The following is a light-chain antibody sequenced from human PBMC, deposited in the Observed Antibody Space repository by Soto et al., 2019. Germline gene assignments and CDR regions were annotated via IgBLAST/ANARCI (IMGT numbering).Light chain of an antibody. J-gene: IGLJ2*01. CDR2: LNSDGSH. CDR1: SGHSSYA. CDR3: QTWDTGIL. V-gene: IGLV4-69*01. Sequence: QSVLTQSPSASASLGASVKLTCTLSSGHSSYAIAWYQQQPEKGPRYLMKLNSDGSHSKGDGIPDRFSGSSSGAERYLTISSRQSDDEADYYCQTWDTGILFGGGTKLTVL.